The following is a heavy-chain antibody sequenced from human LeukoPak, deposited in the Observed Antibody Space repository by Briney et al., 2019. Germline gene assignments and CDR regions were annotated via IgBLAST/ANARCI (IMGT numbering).Heavy chain of an antibody. CDR3: ARDDIAVAGKDY. J-gene: IGHJ4*02. CDR1: GFSFSGYA. Sequence: GGSLRLSCAASGFSFSGYAMSWVRQAPGKGLEWVSTISGSGSSTYYADSVKGRFTISRDNSKNTLYLQMNSLRPEDTAVYYCARDDIAVAGKDYWGPGTLVTVSS. V-gene: IGHV3-23*01. CDR2: ISGSGSST. D-gene: IGHD6-19*01.